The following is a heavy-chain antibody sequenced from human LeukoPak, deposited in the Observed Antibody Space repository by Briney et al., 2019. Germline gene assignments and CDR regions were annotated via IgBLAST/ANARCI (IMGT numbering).Heavy chain of an antibody. CDR2: ISSSSSYI. J-gene: IGHJ4*02. D-gene: IGHD1-14*01. V-gene: IGHV3-21*01. CDR3: ARALSRTPYYFDY. Sequence: GGSLRLSCAASGFSFSTQRMHWVRQAPGKGLEWVSSISSSSSYIYYADSVKGRFTISRDNAKNSLYLQMNSLRAEDTAVYYCARALSRTPYYFDYWGQGTLVTVSS. CDR1: GFSFSTQR.